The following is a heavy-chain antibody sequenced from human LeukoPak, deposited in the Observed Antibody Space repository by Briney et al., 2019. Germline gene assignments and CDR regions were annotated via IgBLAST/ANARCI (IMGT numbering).Heavy chain of an antibody. Sequence: GGSLRLSCAASGFTFSSYAMHWVRQAPGKGLEWVAVISYDGSNKYYADSVKGRFTISRDNARNSLYLQMNSLRAEDTAVYYCARDPSRLAAAGYYFDYWGQGTLVTVSS. CDR3: ARDPSRLAAAGYYFDY. CDR1: GFTFSSYA. D-gene: IGHD6-13*01. V-gene: IGHV3-30-3*01. CDR2: ISYDGSNK. J-gene: IGHJ4*02.